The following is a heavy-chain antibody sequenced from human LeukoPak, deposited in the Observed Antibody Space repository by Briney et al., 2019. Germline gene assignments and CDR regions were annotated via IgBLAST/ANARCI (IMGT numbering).Heavy chain of an antibody. J-gene: IGHJ6*03. D-gene: IGHD3-22*01. V-gene: IGHV3-21*01. CDR2: ISSSSSYI. CDR1: GLTFNCAW. CDR3: ARSGDSSGYYYGPGYMDV. Sequence: GGSLRLSCAASGLTFNCAWMNWVRQAPGKGLEWVSSISSSSSYIYYADSVKGRFTISRDNAKNSLYLQMNSLRAEDTAVYYCARSGDSSGYYYGPGYMDVWGKGTTVTVSS.